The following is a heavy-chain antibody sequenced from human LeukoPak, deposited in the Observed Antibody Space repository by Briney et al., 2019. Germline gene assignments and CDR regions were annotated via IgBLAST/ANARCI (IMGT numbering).Heavy chain of an antibody. Sequence: SETLSLTCTVSGGSISSYYWSWIRQPAGKGLEWIGRIYTSGSTNYNPSLKSRVTMSVDTSKNQFSLKLSSVTAADTAVYYCARLLAVAGKSQRNRYFDLWGRGTLVTVSS. CDR3: ARLLAVAGKSQRNRYFDL. V-gene: IGHV4-4*07. CDR1: GGSISSYY. J-gene: IGHJ2*01. D-gene: IGHD6-19*01. CDR2: IYTSGST.